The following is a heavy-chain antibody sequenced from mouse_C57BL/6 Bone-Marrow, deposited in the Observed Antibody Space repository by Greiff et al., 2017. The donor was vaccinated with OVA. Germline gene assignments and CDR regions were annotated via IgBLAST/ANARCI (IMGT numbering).Heavy chain of an antibody. CDR1: GYTFTDYE. CDR2: IDPETGGT. CDR3: TRGIFLISSGYFDV. Sequence: VQLQQSGAELVRPGASVTLSCKASGYTFTDYEMHWVKQTPVHGLEWIGAIDPETGGTAYNQKFKGKAILTADKSSSTAYMELRSLTSEDSAVYYCTRGIFLISSGYFDVWGTGTTVTVSS. V-gene: IGHV1-15*01. D-gene: IGHD6-1*01. J-gene: IGHJ1*03.